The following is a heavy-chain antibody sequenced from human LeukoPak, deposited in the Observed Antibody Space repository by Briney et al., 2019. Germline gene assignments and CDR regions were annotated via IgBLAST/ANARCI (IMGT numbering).Heavy chain of an antibody. CDR2: INPIGGST. D-gene: IGHD4-11*01. Sequence: EASVKVSCKVSGYTLTELSMHWVRQAPGQGLEWMGLINPIGGSTIYAQKFQGRVTMTRDMSTSTVYMELSSLRSEDTAMYYCARARGTTRRHDAFDIWGQGTMVTVSS. CDR1: GYTLTELS. V-gene: IGHV1-46*01. CDR3: ARARGTTRRHDAFDI. J-gene: IGHJ3*02.